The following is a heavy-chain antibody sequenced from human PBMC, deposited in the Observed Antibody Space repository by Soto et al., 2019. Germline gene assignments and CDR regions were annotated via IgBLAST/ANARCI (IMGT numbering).Heavy chain of an antibody. V-gene: IGHV3-33*01. CDR3: ARAQAAAGKDHYDY. J-gene: IGHJ4*02. Sequence: QVQLVESGGGVVQPGRSLRLSCAASGFTFSSYGMHWVRQAPGKGLEWVAVIWYDGSNKYYADSVKGRFTISRDNSKNTLYLQLNSLRAEDTAVYYCARAQAAAGKDHYDYWGQGTLVTVSS. D-gene: IGHD6-13*01. CDR1: GFTFSSYG. CDR2: IWYDGSNK.